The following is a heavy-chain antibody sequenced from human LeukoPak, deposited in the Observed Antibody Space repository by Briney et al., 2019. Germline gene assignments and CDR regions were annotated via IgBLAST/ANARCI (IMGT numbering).Heavy chain of an antibody. CDR2: IYPDDSDT. J-gene: IGHJ4*02. Sequence: GESLKISCKGSGYTFTSYWIGWVRQMPGKGLEWMGIIYPDDSDTRYSPSFQGQVTISADKYISTAYLQWSSLKAPDTAMYHCARHRDDDVDYWGQGTLVTVSS. CDR3: ARHRDDDVDY. CDR1: GYTFTSYW. V-gene: IGHV5-51*01. D-gene: IGHD5-24*01.